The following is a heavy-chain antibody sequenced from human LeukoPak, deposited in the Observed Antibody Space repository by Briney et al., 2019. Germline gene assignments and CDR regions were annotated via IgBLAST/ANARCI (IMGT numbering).Heavy chain of an antibody. CDR1: GYTFTSYG. CDR2: ISAYNGNT. D-gene: IGHD3-22*01. J-gene: IGHJ3*02. CDR3: ARDTPIVVVITTYAFDI. Sequence: GASVKVSCKASGYTFTSYGISWVRQAPGQGLEWMGWISAYNGNTNYAQKLQGRVTMTTDTSTSTAYMELRSLRSDDTAVYCCARDTPIVVVITTYAFDIWGQGTMVTVSS. V-gene: IGHV1-18*01.